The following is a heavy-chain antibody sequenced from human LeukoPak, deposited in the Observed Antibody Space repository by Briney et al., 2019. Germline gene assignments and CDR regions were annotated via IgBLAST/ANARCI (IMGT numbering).Heavy chain of an antibody. CDR2: ISTSSSYI. D-gene: IGHD3-10*01. Sequence: GGSLRLSCAASGFTFSSYNMNWVRQAPGKGLEWVSFISTSSSYIYYADSVKGRFTISRDNAKNSLYLQMNSLRAEDTAMYYCARDREGFGESYFDSWGEGTLVTVSS. J-gene: IGHJ4*02. CDR1: GFTFSSYN. V-gene: IGHV3-21*01. CDR3: ARDREGFGESYFDS.